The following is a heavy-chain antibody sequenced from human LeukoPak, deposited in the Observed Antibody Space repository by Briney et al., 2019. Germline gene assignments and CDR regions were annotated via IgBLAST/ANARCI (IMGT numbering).Heavy chain of an antibody. CDR2: INTDGSVT. Sequence: GGSLRLSCAAPGVTFSKYWMRWVRQAPGKGLERVARINTDGSVTTYADSVNGRFTVARDNSDNSMFLQMNTVREEDTAVYYCATKQWLAPPPDSWGQGTPVTVSS. CDR1: GVTFSKYW. D-gene: IGHD6-19*01. J-gene: IGHJ4*02. CDR3: ATKQWLAPPPDS. V-gene: IGHV3-74*01.